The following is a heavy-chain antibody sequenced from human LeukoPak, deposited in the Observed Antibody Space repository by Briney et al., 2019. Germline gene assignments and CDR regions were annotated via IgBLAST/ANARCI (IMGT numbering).Heavy chain of an antibody. CDR1: GFTFSTYA. V-gene: IGHV3-23*01. J-gene: IGHJ4*02. CDR3: AKGKLDPFDY. Sequence: GGSLRLSCAASGFTFSTYAMSWVRQAPGKGLEWVSGISGSGGNTYYADSVKGRFTISRDNSKNTLYLQMNSLRAEDTAVYYCAKGKLDPFDYWGQGTLVTVSS. CDR2: ISGSGGNT. D-gene: IGHD1-1*01.